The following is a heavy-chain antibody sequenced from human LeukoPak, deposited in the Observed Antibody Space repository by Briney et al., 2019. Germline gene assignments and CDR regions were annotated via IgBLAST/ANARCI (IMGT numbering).Heavy chain of an antibody. J-gene: IGHJ6*03. CDR1: GYTFTGYY. D-gene: IGHD3-10*01. V-gene: IGHV1-2*02. CDR3: ARGGAGRDYYYYYMDV. Sequence: ASVKVSCKASGYTFTGYYMRWVRQAPGQGLEWMGWINPNSGGTNYAQKFQGRVTMTRDTSISTAYMELSRLRSDDTAVYYCARGGAGRDYYYYYMDVWGKGTTVTVSS. CDR2: INPNSGGT.